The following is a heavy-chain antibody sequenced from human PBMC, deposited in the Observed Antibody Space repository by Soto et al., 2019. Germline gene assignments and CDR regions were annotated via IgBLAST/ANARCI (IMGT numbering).Heavy chain of an antibody. CDR3: ARGGADHYQFGMDV. J-gene: IGHJ6*04. CDR2: MNGAASST. V-gene: IGHV3-23*01. Sequence: VELLESGGGLVQPGGSLRLSCAPSGFNLIYAMTCVRQPPGKGLEWVSSMNGAASSTSYSDSAKGRFTMFRDNSKNTLYLEMNSLRVENTAVYYCARGGADHYQFGMDVWGGGTTVIVTS. D-gene: IGHD3-10*01. CDR1: GFNLIYA.